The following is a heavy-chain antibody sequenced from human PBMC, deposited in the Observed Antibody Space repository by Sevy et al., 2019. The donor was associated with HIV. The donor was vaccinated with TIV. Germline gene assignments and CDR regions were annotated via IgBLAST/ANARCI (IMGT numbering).Heavy chain of an antibody. V-gene: IGHV4-39*01. D-gene: IGHD2-15*01. Sequence: SETLSLTCTVSGVSISGGAYYWGWIRQPPGKGLEWIGSISYTGSTYYNPSLKSRVTISVDTSKNQFSLRLTSGTAADTAVYYCARRGDNNWFDPWGQGTLVTVSS. CDR3: ARRGDNNWFDP. J-gene: IGHJ5*02. CDR2: ISYTGST. CDR1: GVSISGGAYY.